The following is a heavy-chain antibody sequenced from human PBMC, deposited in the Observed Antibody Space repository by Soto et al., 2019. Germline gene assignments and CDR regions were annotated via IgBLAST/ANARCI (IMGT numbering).Heavy chain of an antibody. J-gene: IGHJ3*02. CDR2: FRESGGTT. CDR3: ARVGSGSGYYDSSGYYYLGAFDI. D-gene: IGHD3-22*01. Sequence: GGSLRLSCAASGFGFTFSTSAMSWVRQAPGKGLEWVSTFRESGGTTHYAGSVKGRFTISRENAKNSLYFQMNSLRAEDTAVYYCARVGSGSGYYDSSGYYYLGAFDIWGQGTMVTVSS. V-gene: IGHV3-23*01. CDR1: GFGFTFSTSA.